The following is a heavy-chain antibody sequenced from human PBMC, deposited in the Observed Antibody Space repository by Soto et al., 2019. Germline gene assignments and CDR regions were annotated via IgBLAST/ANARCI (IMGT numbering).Heavy chain of an antibody. CDR1: GFTFSSYG. J-gene: IGHJ4*02. CDR2: IWYDGSNK. D-gene: IGHD3-22*01. V-gene: IGHV3-33*01. CDR3: AGSSGYSFFDY. Sequence: QVQLVESGGGVVQPGRSLRLSCAASGFTFSSYGMHWVRQAPGKGLEWVAVIWYDGSNKYYADSVKGRFTISRDNSKNTLYLQMNSLRAEDTAVYYCAGSSGYSFFDYWGQGTLVTVSS.